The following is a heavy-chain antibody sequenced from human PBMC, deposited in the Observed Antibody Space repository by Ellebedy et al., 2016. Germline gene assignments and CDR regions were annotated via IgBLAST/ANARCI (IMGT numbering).Heavy chain of an antibody. V-gene: IGHV5-51*01. D-gene: IGHD4-23*01. Sequence: GESLKISXTASGYTFTTQLIGWVRQMPGKGLEWVGIIYPGDSDIKYSPSFQGQVTISADNSMSTAYLQWSSLKASDTAMYYCARQLGGKGLDYYYFGMDVWGQGTTVTVSS. CDR2: IYPGDSDI. CDR1: GYTFTTQL. CDR3: ARQLGGKGLDYYYFGMDV. J-gene: IGHJ6*02.